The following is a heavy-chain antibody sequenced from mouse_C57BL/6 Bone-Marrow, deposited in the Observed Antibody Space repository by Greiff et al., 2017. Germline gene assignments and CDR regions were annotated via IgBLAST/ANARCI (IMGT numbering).Heavy chain of an antibody. D-gene: IGHD1-1*01. CDR2: IYPGGGYT. Sequence: QVQLQQSGAELVRPGTSVKMSCKASGYTFTNYWIGWAKQRPGHGLEWIGDIYPGGGYTNYNEKFKGKATLTADKSSSTAYMQFSSLTSEDSAIYYCARSGTTVVANYAMDYWGQGTSVTVSS. V-gene: IGHV1-63*01. CDR1: GYTFTNYW. J-gene: IGHJ4*01. CDR3: ARSGTTVVANYAMDY.